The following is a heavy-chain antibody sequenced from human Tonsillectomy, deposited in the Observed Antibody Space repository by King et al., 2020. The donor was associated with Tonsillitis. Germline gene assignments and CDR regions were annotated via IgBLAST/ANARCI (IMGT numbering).Heavy chain of an antibody. D-gene: IGHD3-10*01. CDR3: ARIDYYNGGGPDY. CDR2: IDWDEDT. V-gene: IGHV2-70*01. CDR1: GFSLNTFGMC. Sequence: TLKESGPALVKPTQTLTLTCTFSGFSLNTFGMCVTWIRQPPGKALEWLALIDWDEDTYYSTSLKTRLTVSKDTSKNQVVLTMTNVDPVDTATYYCARIDYYNGGGPDYWGQGTLAT. J-gene: IGHJ4*02.